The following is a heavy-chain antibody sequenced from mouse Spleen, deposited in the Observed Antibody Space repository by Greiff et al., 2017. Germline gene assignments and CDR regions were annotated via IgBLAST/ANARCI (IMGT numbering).Heavy chain of an antibody. D-gene: IGHD4-1*02. CDR3: APNWYYFDY. V-gene: IGHV1-7*01. J-gene: IGHJ2*01. Sequence: QVQLQQSGAELAKPGASVKMSCKASGYTFTSYWMHWVKQRPGQGLEWIGYINPSTGYTEYNQKFKDKATLTADKSSSTAYMQLSSLTSEDSAVYYCAPNWYYFDYWGQGTTLTVSS. CDR1: GYTFTSYW. CDR2: INPSTGYT.